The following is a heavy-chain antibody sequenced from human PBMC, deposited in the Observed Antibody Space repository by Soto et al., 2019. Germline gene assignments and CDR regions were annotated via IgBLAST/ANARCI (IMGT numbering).Heavy chain of an antibody. CDR1: GFTFSSYG. CDR3: ASGIAAAKGFDP. Sequence: SLRFSCAASGFTFSSYGMHWVRQAPGKGLEWVAVISYDGSNKYYADSVKGRFTISRDNSKNTLYLQMNSLRAEDTAVYYCASGIAAAKGFDPWGQGTLVTVSS. J-gene: IGHJ5*02. V-gene: IGHV3-30*03. D-gene: IGHD6-13*01. CDR2: ISYDGSNK.